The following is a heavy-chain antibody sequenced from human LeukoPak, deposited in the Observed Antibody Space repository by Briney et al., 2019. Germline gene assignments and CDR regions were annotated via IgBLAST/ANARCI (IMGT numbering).Heavy chain of an antibody. Sequence: SETLSLTCAVSGGSISSGGYSWSWIRQPPGKGLEWIGYIYHSGSTYYNPSLKSRVTISVDRSKNQFSLKLSSVTAADTAVYYCARRDGSSPFDYWGQGTLVTVSS. CDR3: ARRDGSSPFDY. J-gene: IGHJ4*02. CDR2: IYHSGST. D-gene: IGHD5-24*01. CDR1: GGSISSGGYS. V-gene: IGHV4-30-2*01.